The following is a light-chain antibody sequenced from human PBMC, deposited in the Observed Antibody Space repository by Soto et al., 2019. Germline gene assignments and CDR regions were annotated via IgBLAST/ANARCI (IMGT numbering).Light chain of an antibody. CDR3: QTWGTGPFV. CDR1: SGHSSYA. J-gene: IGLJ1*01. V-gene: IGLV4-69*01. CDR2: LNNDGSH. Sequence: QPVLTQSPSASASLGASVKLTCTLSSGHSSYAIAWHQQQPEKGPRYLMKLNNDGSHSTGDGIPDRFSGSSSGAERYLTISRLQSEDEADYYCQTWGTGPFVFGTGTKVTVL.